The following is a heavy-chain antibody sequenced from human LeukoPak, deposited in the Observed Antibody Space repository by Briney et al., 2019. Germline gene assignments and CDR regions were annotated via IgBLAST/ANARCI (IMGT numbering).Heavy chain of an antibody. V-gene: IGHV4-59*01. J-gene: IGHJ6*03. D-gene: IGHD2-15*01. CDR3: ARDSVGYCSGGSCSGNYYYYMDV. CDR1: GGSISSYY. CDR2: IYYSGST. Sequence: SETLSLTCTVSGGSISSYYWSWIRQPPGKGLEWIGYIYYSGSTNYNPSLKSRVTISVDTSKNQFSLKLSSVTAADTAVYYCARDSVGYCSGGSCSGNYYYYMDVWGKGTTVTVSS.